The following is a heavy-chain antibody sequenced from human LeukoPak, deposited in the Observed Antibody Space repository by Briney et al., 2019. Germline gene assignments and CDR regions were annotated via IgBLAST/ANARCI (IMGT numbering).Heavy chain of an antibody. CDR3: AKENRGASLDY. Sequence: GGSLRLSCAASVFPFSSYGMHWVRQAPGKGLEWVAFIRYDGINKYYADSVKGRFTISRDNSKNTLYLQMNSLRAEDTAVYYCAKENRGASLDYWGQGTLVTVSS. D-gene: IGHD1-26*01. V-gene: IGHV3-30*02. J-gene: IGHJ4*02. CDR1: VFPFSSYG. CDR2: IRYDGINK.